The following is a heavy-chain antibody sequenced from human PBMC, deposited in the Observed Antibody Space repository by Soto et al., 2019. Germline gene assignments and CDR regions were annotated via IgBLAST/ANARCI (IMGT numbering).Heavy chain of an antibody. CDR1: GFTFSSYW. J-gene: IGHJ3*02. Sequence: GGSLRLSCAASGFTFSSYWMSWVRQAPGKGLEWVANIKQDGSEKYYVDSVKGRFTISRDNAKNSLYLQMNSLRAEDTAVYYCARDNSPYCSGGSCYMTAAFDIWGQGTMVTV. D-gene: IGHD2-15*01. CDR2: IKQDGSEK. V-gene: IGHV3-7*05. CDR3: ARDNSPYCSGGSCYMTAAFDI.